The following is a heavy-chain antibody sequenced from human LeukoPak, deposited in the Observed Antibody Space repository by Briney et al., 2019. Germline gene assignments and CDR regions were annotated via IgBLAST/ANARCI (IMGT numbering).Heavy chain of an antibody. D-gene: IGHD2-15*01. CDR1: GFSFSTSY. CDR2: ISSSSSTI. CDR3: ARDRGT. J-gene: IGHJ5*02. Sequence: GGSLRLSCAASGFSFSTSYMNWVRQAPGKGLEWVSYISSSSSTIYYADSVKGRFTISRDNAKNSLFLQMNSLRGEDTAVYYCARDRGTWGQGTLVTVSS. V-gene: IGHV3-48*01.